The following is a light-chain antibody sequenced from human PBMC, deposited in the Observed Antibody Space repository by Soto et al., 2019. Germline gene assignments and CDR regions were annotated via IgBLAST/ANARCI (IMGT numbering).Light chain of an antibody. V-gene: IGKV1-27*01. CDR2: AAS. CDR3: QKYNSAPPLT. Sequence: DIQMTQSPSSLSASVGDRVTITCRASQGISNYLAWYQQKPGKVPKLLIYAASTLQSGVPSRFSGSGSGTDFTLTISSLQPEDVATHYCQKYNSAPPLTFGGGTKVEIK. J-gene: IGKJ4*01. CDR1: QGISNY.